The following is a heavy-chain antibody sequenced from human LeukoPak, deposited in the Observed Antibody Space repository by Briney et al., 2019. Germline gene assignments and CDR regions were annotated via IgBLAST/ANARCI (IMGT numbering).Heavy chain of an antibody. J-gene: IGHJ4*02. V-gene: IGHV4-34*01. CDR3: AKMTIHGDSVL. Sequence: SETLPLTCAVYGGSFSGYYWSWIRQPPGKGLEWIGEINHSGSTNYNPSLKSRVTISVDTSKNQFSLKLSSVTAADTAVYYCAKMTIHGDSVLWGQGSLVTVSS. CDR1: GGSFSGYY. D-gene: IGHD2-21*02. CDR2: INHSGST.